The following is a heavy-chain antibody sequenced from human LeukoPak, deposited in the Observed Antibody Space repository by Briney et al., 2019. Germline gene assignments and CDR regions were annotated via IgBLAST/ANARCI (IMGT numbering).Heavy chain of an antibody. CDR1: GFTFSSYG. CDR2: ISYDGSNK. CDR3: AKEGMHIAVAGRNAFDI. Sequence: GRSLRLSCAASGFTFSSYGMHWVRQAPGKGLEWVAVISYDGSNKYYADSVKGRFTISRDNSKNTLYLLMNSLRAEDTAVYYCAKEGMHIAVAGRNAFDIWGQGTMVTVSS. V-gene: IGHV3-30*18. J-gene: IGHJ3*02. D-gene: IGHD6-19*01.